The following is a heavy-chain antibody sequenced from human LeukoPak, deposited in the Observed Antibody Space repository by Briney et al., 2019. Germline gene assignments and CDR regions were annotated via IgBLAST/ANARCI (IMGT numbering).Heavy chain of an antibody. CDR2: ISGSGGST. V-gene: IGHV3-23*01. J-gene: IGHJ3*02. Sequence: PGGSLRLSCAASGFTFSSYAMSWVRQAPGKGLEWVSAISGSGGSTYYADSVKGRFTISRDNSKNTLYLQMSSLRAEDTAAYYCAKDSSAVADAFDIWGQGTMVTVSS. CDR3: AKDSSAVADAFDI. CDR1: GFTFSSYA. D-gene: IGHD6-19*01.